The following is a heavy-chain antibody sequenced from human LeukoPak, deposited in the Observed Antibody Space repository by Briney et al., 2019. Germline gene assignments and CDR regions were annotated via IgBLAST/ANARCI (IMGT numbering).Heavy chain of an antibody. D-gene: IGHD3-3*01. Sequence: PGGSLRLSCAASGFTFSSYGMHWVRQAPGKGLEWVAVISYDGSNKYYADSVKGRFTISRDNSKNTLYLQMNSLRAEDTAVYYCAKGGGAGGYDFWSGAYYYGMDVWGQGTTVTVSS. CDR1: GFTFSSYG. J-gene: IGHJ6*02. CDR2: ISYDGSNK. V-gene: IGHV3-30*18. CDR3: AKGGGAGGYDFWSGAYYYGMDV.